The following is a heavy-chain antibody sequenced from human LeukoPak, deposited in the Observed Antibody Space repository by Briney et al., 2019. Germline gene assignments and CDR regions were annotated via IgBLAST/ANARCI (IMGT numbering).Heavy chain of an antibody. CDR3: ARESRITIFGVVTHDAFDI. V-gene: IGHV1-18*01. CDR1: GYTFTSYG. D-gene: IGHD3-3*01. CDR2: ISAYNGNT. J-gene: IGHJ3*02. Sequence: ASVKVSCKASGYTFTSYGISWVRQAPGQGLEWMGWISAYNGNTNYAQKPQGRVTMTTDTSTSTAYMELRSLRSDDTAVYYCARESRITIFGVVTHDAFDIWGQGTMVTVSS.